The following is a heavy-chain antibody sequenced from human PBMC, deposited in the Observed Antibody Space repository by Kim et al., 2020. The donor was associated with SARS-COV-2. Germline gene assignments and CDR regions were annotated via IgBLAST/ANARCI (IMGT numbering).Heavy chain of an antibody. Sequence: SETLSLTCAVYGGSFSGYYWSWIRQPPGKGLEWIGEINHSGSTNYNPSLKSRVTISVDTSKNQFSLKLSSVTAADTAVYYCARGSSGYFDWLSYGMDVWGQGTTVTVSS. J-gene: IGHJ6*02. CDR3: ARGSSGYFDWLSYGMDV. V-gene: IGHV4-34*01. D-gene: IGHD3-9*01. CDR2: INHSGST. CDR1: GGSFSGYY.